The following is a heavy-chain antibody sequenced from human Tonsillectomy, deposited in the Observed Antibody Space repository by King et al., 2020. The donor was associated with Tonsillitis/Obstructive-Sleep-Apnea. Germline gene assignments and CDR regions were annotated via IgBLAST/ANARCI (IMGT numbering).Heavy chain of an antibody. J-gene: IGHJ3*02. CDR2: IYYSGST. D-gene: IGHD3-10*01. CDR3: ARHESPRGYAFDI. V-gene: IGHV4-39*01. CDR1: GGSISSSSYY. Sequence: QLQESGPGLVKPSETLSLTCTVSGGSISSSSYYWGWIRQPPGKGLEWIGSIYYSGSTYYNPSLKSRVTISVDTSKNQCSLKLSSVTAADTAVYYCARHESPRGYAFDIWGQGTMVTVSS.